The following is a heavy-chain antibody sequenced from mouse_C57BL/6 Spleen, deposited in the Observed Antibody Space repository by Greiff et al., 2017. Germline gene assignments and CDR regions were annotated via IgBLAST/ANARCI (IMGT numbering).Heavy chain of an antibody. D-gene: IGHD2-1*01. CDR2: IDPSDSET. CDR3: ARGIYYGWFAY. Sequence: QVQLKQPGAELVRPGSSVKLSCKASGYTFTSYWMHWVKQRPIQGLEWIGNIDPSDSETHYNQKFKDKATLTVDKSSSTAYMQLSSLTSEDSAVYYCARGIYYGWFAYWGQGTLVTVSA. V-gene: IGHV1-52*01. CDR1: GYTFTSYW. J-gene: IGHJ3*01.